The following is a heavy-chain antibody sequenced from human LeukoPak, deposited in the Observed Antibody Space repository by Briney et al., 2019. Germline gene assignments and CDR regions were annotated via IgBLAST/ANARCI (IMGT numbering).Heavy chain of an antibody. J-gene: IGHJ4*02. D-gene: IGHD6-13*01. CDR3: ARRYSSSPYHFDY. CDR2: IYSGGST. Sequence: GGSLRLSCAASGFTVSSNYMNWVRQAPGKGLEWVSVIYSGGSTYYADSVKGRFTISRDNSKNTLYLQMNSLRAEDTAVYYCARRYSSSPYHFDYWGQGTLVTVSS. CDR1: GFTVSSNY. V-gene: IGHV3-66*04.